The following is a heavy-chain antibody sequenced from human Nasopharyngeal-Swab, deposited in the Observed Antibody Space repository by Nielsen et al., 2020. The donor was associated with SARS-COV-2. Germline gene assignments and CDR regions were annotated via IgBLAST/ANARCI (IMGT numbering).Heavy chain of an antibody. D-gene: IGHD6-6*01. CDR3: ARESAVSARRRWFDP. Sequence: SETLSLTCTVSGGSISSYYWSWIRQPAGKGLEWIGRIYTSGSTHYNPSLKKRVTTSVDTSKSQFSLKVSSVTAADTAVYYCARESAVSARRRWFDPWGQGTLVTVAS. V-gene: IGHV4-4*07. J-gene: IGHJ5*02. CDR1: GGSISSYY. CDR2: IYTSGST.